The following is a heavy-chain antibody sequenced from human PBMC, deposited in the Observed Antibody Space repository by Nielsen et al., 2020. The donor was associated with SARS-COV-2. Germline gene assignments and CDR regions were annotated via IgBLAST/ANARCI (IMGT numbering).Heavy chain of an antibody. CDR1: GSTCDDYT. V-gene: IGHV3-9*01. D-gene: IGHD5-12*01. J-gene: IGHJ3*02. Sequence: SLKTSCAASGSTCDDYTRHWGRQAPGKGLEWGSGISLNSGSIGYADSVKGRFTISRDNAKNSLYLQMNSLRAADTALYYCANAAAIVATIRGGAFDIWGQGTMVTVSS. CDR2: ISLNSGSI. CDR3: ANAAAIVATIRGGAFDI.